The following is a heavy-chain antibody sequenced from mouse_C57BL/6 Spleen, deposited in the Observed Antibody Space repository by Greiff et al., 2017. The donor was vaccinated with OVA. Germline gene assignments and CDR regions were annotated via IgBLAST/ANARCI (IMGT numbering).Heavy chain of an antibody. Sequence: VQLKESGPVLVKPGASVKMSCKASGYTFTGYYMNWVKQSPGKSLEWIGVINPYNGGTSYNQKFKGKATLTVDKSSSTAYMQLNSLTSEDSAVYYCGYGSSYHYDMDYWGQGTSATVSS. J-gene: IGHJ4*01. CDR3: GYGSSYHYDMDY. D-gene: IGHD1-1*01. CDR1: GYTFTGYY. CDR2: INPYNGGT. V-gene: IGHV1-19*01.